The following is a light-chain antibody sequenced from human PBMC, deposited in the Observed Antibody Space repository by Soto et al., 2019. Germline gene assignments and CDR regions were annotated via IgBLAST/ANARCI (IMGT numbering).Light chain of an antibody. Sequence: DIQMTQSPSTLSGSVGDRVTITCRASQTISSWLAWYQQKPGKAPKLLIYKASTLKSGVPSRFSVSGSGTEFNLTIRSLQPVDFATYDCQHYNSYSEAFGRGTKVDLK. V-gene: IGKV1-5*03. CDR2: KAS. J-gene: IGKJ1*01. CDR1: QTISSW. CDR3: QHYNSYSEA.